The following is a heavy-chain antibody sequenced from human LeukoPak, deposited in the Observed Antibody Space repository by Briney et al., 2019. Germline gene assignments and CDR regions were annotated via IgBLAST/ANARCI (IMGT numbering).Heavy chain of an antibody. CDR2: INPSGGSA. D-gene: IGHD2-15*01. CDR1: GYSFNSYY. Sequence: ASVKVSCKASGYSFNSYYIHWVRQAPGQGLEWMGVINPSGGSASYAQKYQGRVTVTRETSTSTVYMEVSSLRSEDTAVYYCARGAPGSYCSGGSCPYFDYWGQGTLVSVSS. CDR3: ARGAPGSYCSGGSCPYFDY. V-gene: IGHV1-46*02. J-gene: IGHJ4*02.